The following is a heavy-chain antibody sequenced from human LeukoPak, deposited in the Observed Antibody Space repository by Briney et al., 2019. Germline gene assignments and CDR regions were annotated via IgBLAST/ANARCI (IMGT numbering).Heavy chain of an antibody. D-gene: IGHD4-17*01. CDR3: AKDNPPYGDYVFDY. CDR1: GFTFSSYG. V-gene: IGHV3-33*06. J-gene: IGHJ4*02. Sequence: PGGSLRLSCAVSGFTFSSYGMHWVRQAPGKGLEWVAVIWYDGSNKYYADSVKGRFTISRDNSKNTLYLQMNSLRAEDTAVYYCAKDNPPYGDYVFDYWGQGTLVTVSS. CDR2: IWYDGSNK.